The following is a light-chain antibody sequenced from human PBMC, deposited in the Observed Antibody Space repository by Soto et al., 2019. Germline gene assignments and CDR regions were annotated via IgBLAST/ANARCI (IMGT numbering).Light chain of an antibody. Sequence: EIVLTQSPATLSLSPGERATLSCRASQSVSSYLAWYQQKPGQAPRLLIYDASSRATGVPARFSGSGSGTDFSLTISSLEPEDVAVYYCQQRSQWPPMTFGQGTRLEI. CDR2: DAS. CDR1: QSVSSY. J-gene: IGKJ5*01. CDR3: QQRSQWPPMT. V-gene: IGKV3-11*01.